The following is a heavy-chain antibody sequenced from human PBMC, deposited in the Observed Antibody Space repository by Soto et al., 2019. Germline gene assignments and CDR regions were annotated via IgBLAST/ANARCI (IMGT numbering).Heavy chain of an antibody. J-gene: IGHJ5*02. D-gene: IGHD3-10*01. CDR1: GGSISSYY. V-gene: IGHV4-59*08. CDR2: IYYSGST. CDR3: ARHRLLWFDERVGNWFDP. Sequence: PSETLSLTCTVSGGSISSYYWSWIRQPPGKGLEWIGYIYYSGSTNYNPSLKSRVTISVDTSKNQFSLKLSSVTAADTAVYYCARHRLLWFDERVGNWFDPWGQGTLVTVSS.